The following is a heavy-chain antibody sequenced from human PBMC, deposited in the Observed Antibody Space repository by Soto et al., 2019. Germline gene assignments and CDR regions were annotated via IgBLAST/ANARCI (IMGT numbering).Heavy chain of an antibody. CDR3: ARDYGDYESHYYYGMDV. D-gene: IGHD4-17*01. J-gene: IGHJ6*02. CDR2: IWYDGSNK. V-gene: IGHV3-33*01. Sequence: PGGSLRLSCAASGFTFSSYGMHWVRQAPGKGLEWVAVIWYDGSNKYYADSVKGRFTISRDNSKNTLYLQMNSLRAEDTAMYYCARDYGDYESHYYYGMDVWGQGTTVTVSS. CDR1: GFTFSSYG.